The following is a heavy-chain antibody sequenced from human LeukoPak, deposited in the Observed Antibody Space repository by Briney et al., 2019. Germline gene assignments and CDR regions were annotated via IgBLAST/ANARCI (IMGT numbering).Heavy chain of an antibody. V-gene: IGHV4-34*01. Sequence: SETLSLTCAVYGGSFSGYYWSWIRQPPGKGLEWIGEINHSGSTNYNPSLKSRVTISVDTSKNQFSLKLSSVTAADTAVYYCASRRDSSGYYFDYWGQGTLVTVSS. J-gene: IGHJ4*02. D-gene: IGHD3-22*01. CDR2: INHSGST. CDR3: ASRRDSSGYYFDY. CDR1: GGSFSGYY.